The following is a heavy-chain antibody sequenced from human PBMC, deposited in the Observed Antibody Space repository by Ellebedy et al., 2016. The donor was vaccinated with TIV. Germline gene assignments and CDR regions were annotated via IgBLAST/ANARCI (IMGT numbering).Heavy chain of an antibody. V-gene: IGHV4-38-2*02. CDR1: GYSISSGYH. Sequence: SETLSLTCTVSGYSISSGYHWGWIRPPPGKGLEWIGSIYHSGSTYYNPSLKSRVTISVDTSKNQFSLKLRSVTAADTAVYYCARGAYGDYHFDYWGQGTLVTVSS. CDR2: IYHSGST. J-gene: IGHJ4*02. CDR3: ARGAYGDYHFDY. D-gene: IGHD4-17*01.